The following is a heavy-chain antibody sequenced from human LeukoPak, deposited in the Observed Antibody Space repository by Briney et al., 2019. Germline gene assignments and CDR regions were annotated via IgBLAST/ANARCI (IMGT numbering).Heavy chain of an antibody. Sequence: SVKVSCKASGFTFTSSAVQWMRQARGQGLEWIGWIVVGSGNTNYAQKFQERVTITRDMSTSTAYMELSSLRSEDTAVYYCAADPLAADAFDIWGQGTMVTVSS. V-gene: IGHV1-58*01. J-gene: IGHJ3*02. D-gene: IGHD2-15*01. CDR3: AADPLAADAFDI. CDR1: GFTFTSSA. CDR2: IVVGSGNT.